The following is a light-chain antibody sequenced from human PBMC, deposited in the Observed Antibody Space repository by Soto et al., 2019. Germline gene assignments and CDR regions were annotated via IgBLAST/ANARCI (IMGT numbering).Light chain of an antibody. Sequence: EIVLTQSPGTVSLSPGERATLSCRASQSVGSRWLAWYQQKPGQAPRVLIYGGSNRATGIPDRFSGSGSGTDFTLTMSRLEPEDFAVYYGQQYYSSRTFGQGTKVEMK. CDR2: GGS. V-gene: IGKV3-20*01. CDR3: QQYYSSRT. J-gene: IGKJ1*01. CDR1: QSVGSRW.